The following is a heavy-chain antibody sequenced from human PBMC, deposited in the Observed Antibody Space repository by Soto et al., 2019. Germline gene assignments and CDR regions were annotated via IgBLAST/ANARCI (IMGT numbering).Heavy chain of an antibody. D-gene: IGHD3-22*01. CDR3: ARQERVVINHYYYFGMDV. CDR1: SGNS. J-gene: IGHJ6*02. Sequence: SGNSCAVFRLPPGKGLEWIGSIYYSGSTYYNPSLKSRVTIFVDTSKNQFSLKLSSVTAADTAVYYCARQERVVINHYYYFGMDVWVQGTTVT. CDR2: IYYSGST. V-gene: IGHV4-39*01.